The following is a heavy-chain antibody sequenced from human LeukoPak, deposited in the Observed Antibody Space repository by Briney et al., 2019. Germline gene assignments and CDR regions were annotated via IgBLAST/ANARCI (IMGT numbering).Heavy chain of an antibody. CDR2: IYPGDSDT. CDR1: GYSFTNYW. D-gene: IGHD3-3*01. CDR3: ARLFIAGYDFWSGYGDGFDI. V-gene: IGHV5-51*01. J-gene: IGHJ3*02. Sequence: GEPLKICGKDSGYSFTNYWICLLRQTRGKRLGWMGIIYPGDSDTNYSPSFQGQVSISADKSISTAYLQWRSLKASETAMYYCARLFIAGYDFWSGYGDGFDIWGQGTMVTVSS.